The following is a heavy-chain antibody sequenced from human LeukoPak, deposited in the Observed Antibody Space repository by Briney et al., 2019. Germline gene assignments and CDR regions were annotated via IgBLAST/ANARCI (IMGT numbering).Heavy chain of an antibody. V-gene: IGHV3-7*03. CDR3: ALRDDSNQRGF. D-gene: IGHD2-2*01. J-gene: IGHJ4*02. CDR1: GFTFSSYW. CDR2: IKQDGSEK. Sequence: GGSLRLSCAASGFTFSSYWMSWVRQAPGKGLEWVANIKQDGSEKYYVDSVKGRFTISRDDAKNTLYLQMNSLRVEDTGFYYCALRDDSNQRGFWGQGTLVTVSA.